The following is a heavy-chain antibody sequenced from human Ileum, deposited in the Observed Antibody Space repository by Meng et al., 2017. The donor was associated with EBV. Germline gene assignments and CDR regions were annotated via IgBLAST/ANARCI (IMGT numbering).Heavy chain of an antibody. CDR2: IYYSGST. V-gene: IGHV4-28*01. Sequence: QVNLQVSRPVMRQPLNPPSPTSPVPVYSISNTNWWGWIRQPPGNELEWIGYIYYSGSTSYIPSLKGRVTMSVDTSKNQFSLNLNSVTAVDTAVYYCARNVPGTSAYYDWGQGTLVTVSS. D-gene: IGHD3-22*01. CDR3: ARNVPGTSAYYD. CDR1: VYSISNTNW. J-gene: IGHJ4*02.